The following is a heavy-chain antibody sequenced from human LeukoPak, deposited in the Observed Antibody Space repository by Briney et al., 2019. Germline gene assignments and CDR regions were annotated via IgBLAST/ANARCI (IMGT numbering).Heavy chain of an antibody. CDR3: ARGLRSGIAVAGSGMDV. D-gene: IGHD6-19*01. Sequence: GGSLRLSCAASGFTFSSYDMHWVRQATGKGLEWVSAIGTAGDTYYPGSVKGRFPISRENAKNSLYLQMNSLRAGDTAVYYCARGLRSGIAVAGSGMDVWGQGTTVTVSS. CDR2: IGTAGDT. CDR1: GFTFSSYD. V-gene: IGHV3-13*01. J-gene: IGHJ6*02.